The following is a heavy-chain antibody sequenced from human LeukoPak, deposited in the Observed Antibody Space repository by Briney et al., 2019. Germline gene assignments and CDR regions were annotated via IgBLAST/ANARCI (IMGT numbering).Heavy chain of an antibody. CDR1: GFTFSSYG. Sequence: PGGSLRLSCAASGFTFSSYGMHWVRQAPGKGLEWVAVMSYDGSNKYYADSVKGRFTISRDNSKNTLYLQMNSLRAEDTAVYYCAGPGDIVVVPAAIPPYYYGMDVWGQGTTVTVSS. V-gene: IGHV3-30*03. D-gene: IGHD2-2*01. J-gene: IGHJ6*02. CDR2: MSYDGSNK. CDR3: AGPGDIVVVPAAIPPYYYGMDV.